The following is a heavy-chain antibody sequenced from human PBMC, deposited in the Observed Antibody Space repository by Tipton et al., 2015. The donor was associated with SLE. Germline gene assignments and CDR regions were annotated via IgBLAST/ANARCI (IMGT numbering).Heavy chain of an antibody. CDR3: ARRDRWLRSPLY. D-gene: IGHD3-16*01. J-gene: IGHJ4*02. Sequence: TLSLTCTVSGGSISNYYWSWIRQPPGKGLEWIGYIHNSGRTNYHPSLKSRVTMSVDTPKNQFSLKLTSVTAADTAVYYCARRDRWLRSPLYWGQGTLVTVSS. CDR1: GGSISNYY. V-gene: IGHV4-59*12. CDR2: IHNSGRT.